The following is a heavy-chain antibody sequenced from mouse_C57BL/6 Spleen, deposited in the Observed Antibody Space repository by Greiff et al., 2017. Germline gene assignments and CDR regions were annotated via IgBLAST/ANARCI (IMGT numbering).Heavy chain of an antibody. CDR1: GYTFTSYW. D-gene: IGHD1-1*01. J-gene: IGHJ1*03. Sequence: QVKLQQPGAELVKPGASVKMSCKASGYTFTSYWITWVKQRPGQGLEWIGDIYPGSGSTNYNEKFKSKATLTVDTSSSTAYMQLSSLRSEDSAVYDCARTKLYYYGSSYEYFGVWGTGTTVTVSS. V-gene: IGHV1-55*01. CDR2: IYPGSGST. CDR3: ARTKLYYYGSSYEYFGV.